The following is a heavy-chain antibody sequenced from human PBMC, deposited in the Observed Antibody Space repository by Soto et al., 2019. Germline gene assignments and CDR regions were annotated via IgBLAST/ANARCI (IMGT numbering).Heavy chain of an antibody. D-gene: IGHD2-21*01. V-gene: IGHV1-69*01. Sequence: QVQLVQSGAEVRKPGSSVKVSCRASGGTFSDFTVTWVRQAPGQGLEWMGGIIPILEATKYAQTFQDRVTFTADESTSTVFMELSSLRSEDTAVYFCATSYCGNECQLNRAFYYFGWDVWGQGTTVTVSS. J-gene: IGHJ6*02. CDR1: GGTFSDFT. CDR3: ATSYCGNECQLNRAFYYFGWDV. CDR2: IIPILEAT.